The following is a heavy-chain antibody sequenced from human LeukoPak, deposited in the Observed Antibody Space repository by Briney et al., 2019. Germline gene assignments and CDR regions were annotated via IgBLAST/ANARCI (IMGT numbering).Heavy chain of an antibody. J-gene: IGHJ4*02. CDR3: ARAWRGDSSGYLYY. D-gene: IGHD3-22*01. Sequence: ASVKVSCKASGYTFTSYGISWVRQAPGQGLEWMGWISAYNGNTNYAQKFQGRVTITADESTSTAYMELSSLRSEDTAVYYCARAWRGDSSGYLYYWGQGTLVTVSS. CDR2: ISAYNGNT. V-gene: IGHV1-18*01. CDR1: GYTFTSYG.